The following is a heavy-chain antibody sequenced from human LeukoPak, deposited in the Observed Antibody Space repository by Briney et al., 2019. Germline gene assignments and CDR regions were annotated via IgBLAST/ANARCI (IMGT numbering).Heavy chain of an antibody. D-gene: IGHD3-10*01. CDR3: ARDSGDYYYYGMDV. CDR2: IGTAGDT. Sequence: GGSLRLSCAASGFTFSSYDMHWVRQATGKGLEWVSAIGTAGDTYYPGSVKGRFTISRENAKNSLYLQMNSLRAGDTAVYYCARDSGDYYYYGMDVWGQETTVTVSS. J-gene: IGHJ6*02. V-gene: IGHV3-13*01. CDR1: GFTFSSYD.